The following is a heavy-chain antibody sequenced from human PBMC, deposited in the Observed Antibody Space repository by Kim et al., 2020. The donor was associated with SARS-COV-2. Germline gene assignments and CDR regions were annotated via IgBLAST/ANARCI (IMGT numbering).Heavy chain of an antibody. J-gene: IGHJ4*02. Sequence: DGSEKYYVDSVKSRFTLSRDHAKNSLFLKMNSLRAEDAAVYYCGRDYSDWGQGTLVTVSS. D-gene: IGHD6-13*01. CDR2: DGSEK. V-gene: IGHV3-7*01. CDR3: GRDYSD.